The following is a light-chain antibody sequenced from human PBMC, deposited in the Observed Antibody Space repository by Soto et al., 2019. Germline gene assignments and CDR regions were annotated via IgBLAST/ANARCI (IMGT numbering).Light chain of an antibody. CDR3: QQRSNWPS. CDR1: QSVSSY. CDR2: DAS. V-gene: IGKV3-11*01. J-gene: IGKJ5*01. Sequence: IVLTQSPATLSLSPGVRATLSCRASQSVSSYLAWYQHKPGQAPRLLIYDASNRATGIPARFSGSGSGTDFTLTISSLEPEDFALYYCQQRSNWPSFGQGTRLEIK.